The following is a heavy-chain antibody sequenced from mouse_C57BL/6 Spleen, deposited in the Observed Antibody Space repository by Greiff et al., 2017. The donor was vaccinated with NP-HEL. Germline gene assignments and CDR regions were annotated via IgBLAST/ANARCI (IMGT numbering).Heavy chain of an antibody. CDR2: FHPYNDDT. V-gene: IGHV1-47*01. Sequence: QVHVKQSGAELVKPGASVKMSCKASGYTFTTYPIEWMKQNHGKSLEWIGNFHPYNDDTKYNEKFKGKATLTVEKSSSTVYLELSRLTSDDSAVYYCSRPGDGYPLAYWGQGTLVTVSA. CDR1: GYTFTTYP. D-gene: IGHD2-3*01. J-gene: IGHJ3*01. CDR3: SRPGDGYPLAY.